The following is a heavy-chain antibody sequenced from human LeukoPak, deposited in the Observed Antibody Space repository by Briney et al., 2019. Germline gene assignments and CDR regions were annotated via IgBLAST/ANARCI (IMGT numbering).Heavy chain of an antibody. D-gene: IGHD3-22*01. CDR1: GFTFSDYY. CDR2: ISSSGSTI. V-gene: IGHV3-11*04. CDR3: ARDDIDYYDSSGYSPSDY. Sequence: GGSLRLSCAASGFTFSDYYMSWIRQAPGKGLEWVSYISSSGSTIYYADSVKGRFTISRDNSKNTLYLQMNSLRAEDTAVYYCARDDIDYYDSSGYSPSDYWGQGTLVTVSS. J-gene: IGHJ4*02.